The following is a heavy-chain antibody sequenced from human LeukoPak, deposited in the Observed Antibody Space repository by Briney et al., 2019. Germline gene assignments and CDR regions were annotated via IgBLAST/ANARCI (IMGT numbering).Heavy chain of an antibody. J-gene: IGHJ4*02. D-gene: IGHD1-26*01. CDR3: ARERTVGADY. CDR1: GGSFSGYY. V-gene: IGHV4-34*01. CDR2: INHSGST. Sequence: PSETLSLTCAVYGGSFSGYYWSWIRQPPGKGLEWIGEINHSGSTNYNPSLKSRVTISVDTSKNQFSLKLSSVTAADTAVYYCARERTVGADYWGQGTLVTVSS.